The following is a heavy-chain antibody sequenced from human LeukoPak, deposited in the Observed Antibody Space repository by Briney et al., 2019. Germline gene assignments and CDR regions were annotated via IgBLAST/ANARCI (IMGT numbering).Heavy chain of an antibody. CDR1: GGSINNYY. CDR2: IYYSGST. Sequence: SETLSLTCNVSGGSINNYYWSWIRQPPGKGLEWIGYIYYSGSTNYNPSLKSRVTMSVDTPKNQLSLKLSSVTAADTAVYYCARHCPNVVCYVDWGQGTLVTVSS. CDR3: ARHCPNVVCYVD. V-gene: IGHV4-59*08. J-gene: IGHJ4*02. D-gene: IGHD2-8*01.